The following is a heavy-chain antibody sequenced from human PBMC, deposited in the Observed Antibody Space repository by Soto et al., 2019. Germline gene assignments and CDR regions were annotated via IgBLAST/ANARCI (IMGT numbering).Heavy chain of an antibody. V-gene: IGHV3-11*01. D-gene: IGHD3-10*01. CDR3: ARDRGGYRDY. CDR1: GFTFSDYY. Sequence: QVPLVESGGGLVKPGGSLRRSCAVSGFTFSDYYMSWIRQAPGKGLESVSNIGSSGSTIYYADSVKGRFTISRDNAKNSLYLQMNSLRAEDTAVYFCARDRGGYRDYWCQGTLVTVSS. CDR2: IGSSGSTI. J-gene: IGHJ4*02.